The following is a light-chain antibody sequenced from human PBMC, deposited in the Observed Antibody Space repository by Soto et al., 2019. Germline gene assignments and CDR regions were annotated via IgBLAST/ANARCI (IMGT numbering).Light chain of an antibody. CDR2: RDN. CDR1: RSNIGSNT. CDR3: AAWDDSHNVIYV. Sequence: QSVLTQPPSVSGTPGQRVTVSCSGGRSNIGSNTVHWYQQLPGAAPKLLIYRDNQRPSGVPDRFAASKSGTSASLAISGLQSEDEGDYYCAAWDDSHNVIYVVGNGTKVTVL. V-gene: IGLV1-44*01. J-gene: IGLJ1*01.